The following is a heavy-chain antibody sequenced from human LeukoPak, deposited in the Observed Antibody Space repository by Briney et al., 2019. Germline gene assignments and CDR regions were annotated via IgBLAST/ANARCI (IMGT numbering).Heavy chain of an antibody. V-gene: IGHV4-59*01. CDR1: GGSISSYY. D-gene: IGHD6-6*01. J-gene: IGHJ3*02. Sequence: SETLSPTCTVSGGSISSYYWSWIRQPPGKGLEWIGYIYYSGSTNYNPSLKSRVTISVDTSKNQFSLKLSSVTAADTAVYYCARDRSSSSSSAFDIWGQGTMVTVSS. CDR2: IYYSGST. CDR3: ARDRSSSSSSAFDI.